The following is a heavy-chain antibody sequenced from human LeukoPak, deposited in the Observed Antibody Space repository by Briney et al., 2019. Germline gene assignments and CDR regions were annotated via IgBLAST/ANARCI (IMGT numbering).Heavy chain of an antibody. CDR1: GFTFTTYS. CDR3: ARDSDVPFDY. CDR2: ITNSGDAT. J-gene: IGHJ4*02. V-gene: IGHV3-48*01. D-gene: IGHD3-16*01. Sequence: GGSLRLSCAASGFTFTTYSMNWVRQAPGKGLEWISYITNSGDATYYADSVKGRFTISRDNAKNSLNLQMNSLRAEDTAVYYCARDSDVPFDYWGQGTLVTVSS.